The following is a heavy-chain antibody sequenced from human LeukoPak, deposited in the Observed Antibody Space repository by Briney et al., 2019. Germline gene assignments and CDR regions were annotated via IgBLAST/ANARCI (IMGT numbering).Heavy chain of an antibody. D-gene: IGHD3-3*01. CDR2: IYTTGNT. J-gene: IGHJ4*02. CDR1: GGSISSYY. Sequence: SETLSLTCSGSGGSISSYYWSWIRQPAGKGREWIGRIYTTGNTDYNPSHKSRVTMSVDTSKNQFSLNPSSVTAADTAEYYWAKKARGWSGFDYWGQGTLVTVSS. V-gene: IGHV4-4*07. CDR3: AKKARGWSGFDY.